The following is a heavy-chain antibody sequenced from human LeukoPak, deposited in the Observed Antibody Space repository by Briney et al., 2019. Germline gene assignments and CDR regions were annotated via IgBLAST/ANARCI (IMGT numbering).Heavy chain of an antibody. D-gene: IGHD2-2*01. CDR3: ARGNHQLLYYYYYMDV. CDR1: GGSFSGYY. V-gene: IGHV4-34*01. CDR2: INHSGST. J-gene: IGHJ6*03. Sequence: SETLSLTCAVYGGSFSGYYWRWIRQPPGKGLEWIGEINHSGSTNYNPSLKSRVTISVDTSKNQFSLKLSSVTAADTAVYYCARGNHQLLYYYYYMDVWGKGTTVTVSS.